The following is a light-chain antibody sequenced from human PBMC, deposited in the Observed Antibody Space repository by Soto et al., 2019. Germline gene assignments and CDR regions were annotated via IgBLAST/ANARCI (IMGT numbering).Light chain of an antibody. J-gene: IGKJ5*01. CDR2: DAS. CDR1: QSISVS. Sequence: IQMTQSPSTLSASVGGTVNISCRASQSISVSLAWYQQKPGKAPRLLIYDASTLQGGVPSRFSGRGSGTEFTLTISSLQPEDFATYYCLQYNSYPFTFGQGTRLEIK. V-gene: IGKV1-5*01. CDR3: LQYNSYPFT.